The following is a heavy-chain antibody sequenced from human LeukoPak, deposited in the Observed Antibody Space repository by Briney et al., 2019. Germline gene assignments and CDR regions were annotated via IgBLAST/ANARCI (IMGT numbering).Heavy chain of an antibody. J-gene: IGHJ5*02. CDR2: INHSGST. D-gene: IGHD2-2*01. CDR1: GGSFSGYY. Sequence: SETLSLTCAVYGGSFSGYYWSWIRQPPGKGLEWIGEINHSGSTNYNPSLKSRVTISVDTSKNQFSLKLSSVTAADTAVYYCARDKSKYCSSTSCYYNWFDPWGQGTLVTVSS. V-gene: IGHV4-34*01. CDR3: ARDKSKYCSSTSCYYNWFDP.